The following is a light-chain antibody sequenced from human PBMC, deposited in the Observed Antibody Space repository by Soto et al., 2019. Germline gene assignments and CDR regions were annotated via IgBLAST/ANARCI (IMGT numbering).Light chain of an antibody. CDR2: AAS. CDR3: RKYNSAPPT. CDR1: QAISIY. Sequence: DIQMTQSPSSLSTSVGDRVTITCRASQAISIYLAWYQQKPWKVPKLLIYAASTLQSGVPSRFSGSGSGIDFTLTISSMQPEDVATYYCRKYNSAPPTFGQGTKVEIK. J-gene: IGKJ1*01. V-gene: IGKV1-27*01.